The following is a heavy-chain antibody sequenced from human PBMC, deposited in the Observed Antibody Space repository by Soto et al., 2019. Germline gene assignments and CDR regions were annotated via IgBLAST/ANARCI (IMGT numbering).Heavy chain of an antibody. V-gene: IGHV3-9*01. D-gene: IGHD3-3*01. CDR2: ISYNSGSV. CDR3: SISKVGFWRGYYSDRAFDH. CDR1: GFTFDDYA. J-gene: IGHJ4*02. Sequence: EVQLVESGGGLVQPGNSLRLSCAGSGFTFDDYAMHWVRQAPGKGLEWVSGISYNSGSVGYADSVSGRFTISRDRAKKSLYLERNSLKTEDTAFYYSSISKVGFWRGYYSDRAFDHWGQGTLVTVSS.